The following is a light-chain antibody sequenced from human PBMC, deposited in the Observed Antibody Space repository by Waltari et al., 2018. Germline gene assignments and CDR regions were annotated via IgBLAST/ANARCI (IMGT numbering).Light chain of an antibody. CDR3: CSHAGSYVI. CDR1: SSDVGGYKS. Sequence: QSALTQPRSVSGSPGQSVTIPCTGTSSDVGGYKSVSWYQQHPGKAPKLMIYDVSDRPSGVPDRFSGSKSGNTASLTISGLQAEDEADYYCCSHAGSYVIFGGGTKLTVL. V-gene: IGLV2-11*01. J-gene: IGLJ2*01. CDR2: DVS.